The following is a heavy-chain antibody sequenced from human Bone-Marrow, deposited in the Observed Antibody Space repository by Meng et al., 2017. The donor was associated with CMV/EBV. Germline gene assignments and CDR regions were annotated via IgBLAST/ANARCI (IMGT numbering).Heavy chain of an antibody. CDR3: AKAVLGRRYYYYGMDV. CDR1: GFTFDDYG. Sequence: GGSLRLSCAASGFTFDDYGMNWVRQVPGKGLEWVAFIRYDGSNKYYADSVKGRFTISRDNSKNTLYLQMNSLRAEDTAVYYCAKAVLGRRYYYYGMDVWGQGTTVTVSS. D-gene: IGHD4/OR15-4a*01. J-gene: IGHJ6*02. CDR2: IRYDGSNK. V-gene: IGHV3-30*02.